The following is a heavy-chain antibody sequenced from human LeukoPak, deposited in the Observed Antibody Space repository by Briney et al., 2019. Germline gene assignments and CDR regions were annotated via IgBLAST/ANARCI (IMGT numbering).Heavy chain of an antibody. CDR3: ARSYGGYVLDE. CDR2: AYSTGGA. V-gene: IGHV4-59*02. Sequence: SETLSLSCIVSGGSVSSLYWHWIRQSPEKGLEWIGYAYSTGGAKYNPSLKNRVTMSFDTPKNHFSLKLTSVTAADTAVYFCARSYGGYVLDEWGQGTLVVVSS. D-gene: IGHD5-12*01. CDR1: GGSVSSLY. J-gene: IGHJ4*02.